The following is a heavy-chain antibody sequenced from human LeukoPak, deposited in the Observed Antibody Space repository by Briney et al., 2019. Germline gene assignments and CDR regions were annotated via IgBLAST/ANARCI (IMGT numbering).Heavy chain of an antibody. D-gene: IGHD3-10*01. V-gene: IGHV3-23*01. CDR2: ISGSGGST. CDR3: ARDYYGSGSLFDY. Sequence: PGGSLRLSCAASGFTFSSYAMSWVRQAPGKGLEWVPAISGSGGSTYYADSVKGRFTISRDNAKNSLYLQMNSLRAEDTAVYYCARDYYGSGSLFDYWGQGTLVTVSS. J-gene: IGHJ4*02. CDR1: GFTFSSYA.